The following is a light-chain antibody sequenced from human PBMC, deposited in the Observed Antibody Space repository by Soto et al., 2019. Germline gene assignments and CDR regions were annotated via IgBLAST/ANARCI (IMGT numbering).Light chain of an antibody. CDR2: AAS. CDR3: QNYDRAPLT. V-gene: IGKV1-27*01. Sequence: DIQMTQSPSSLSASLLDRVTITCRASQGISNYLAWYQQKPGKVPKLLIYAASTLQSGVPSRFSGSGSATDFTLTISSLQPEDVASYFCQNYDRAPLTFGGGTKVDIK. CDR1: QGISNY. J-gene: IGKJ4*01.